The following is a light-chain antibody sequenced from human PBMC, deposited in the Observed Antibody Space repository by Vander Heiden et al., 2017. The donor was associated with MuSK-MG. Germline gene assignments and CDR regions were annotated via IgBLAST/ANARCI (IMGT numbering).Light chain of an antibody. CDR2: ASS. Sequence: DVQMTQSPSSLPASVGDRVTITCRASQSIDNYLNWFQQKVGEAPRLLIYASSTLQSGVPSRFSGSGSGTDFTLTISSLQPEDFATYYCQQSYSTPRTFCQGTKVEVK. CDR1: QSIDNY. CDR3: QQSYSTPRT. J-gene: IGKJ1*01. V-gene: IGKV1-39*01.